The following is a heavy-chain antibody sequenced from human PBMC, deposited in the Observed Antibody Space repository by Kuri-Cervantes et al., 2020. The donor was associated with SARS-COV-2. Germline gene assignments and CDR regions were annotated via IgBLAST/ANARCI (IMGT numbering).Heavy chain of an antibody. CDR2: IIPIFGTA. D-gene: IGHD3-3*01. Sequence: SVKVSCKASGGTFSSYAISWVRQAPGRGLEWMGGIIPIFGTANYAQKFQGRVTITADKSTSTAYMELSSLRSEDTAVYYCARDRDDFWSGYRVNHYYYGMDVWGQGTTVTVSS. CDR1: GGTFSSYA. J-gene: IGHJ6*02. CDR3: ARDRDDFWSGYRVNHYYYGMDV. V-gene: IGHV1-69*06.